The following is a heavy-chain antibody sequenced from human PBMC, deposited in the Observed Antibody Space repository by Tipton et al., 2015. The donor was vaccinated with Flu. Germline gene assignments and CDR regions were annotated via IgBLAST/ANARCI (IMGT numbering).Heavy chain of an antibody. V-gene: IGHV4-34*01. D-gene: IGHD6-13*01. CDR1: GGSFSGYY. J-gene: IGHJ6*03. CDR3: ASSMYSSPYYYYYYMDV. CDR2: INHSGST. Sequence: TLSLTCAVYGGSFSGYYWSWIRQPPGKGLEWIGEINHSGSTNYNPSLKSRVTMSVDTSKNQFSLKLSSVTAADTAAYYCASSMYSSPYYYYYYMDVWGKGTTVTVSS.